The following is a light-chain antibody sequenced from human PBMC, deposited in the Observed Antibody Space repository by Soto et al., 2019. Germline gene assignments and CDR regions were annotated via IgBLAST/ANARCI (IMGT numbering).Light chain of an antibody. J-gene: IGKJ4*01. CDR2: VAS. CDR3: QQYNVLPLT. CDR1: QSVSSN. V-gene: IGKV3-15*01. Sequence: EIVMTQSPATLSVSPGERATLSCRASQSVSSNLAWYQQKPGQTPKLLIYVASTSATGIPARFSGSGSGTEFTLTISILQSEDFAVYYCQQYNVLPLTFGGGTKVEFK.